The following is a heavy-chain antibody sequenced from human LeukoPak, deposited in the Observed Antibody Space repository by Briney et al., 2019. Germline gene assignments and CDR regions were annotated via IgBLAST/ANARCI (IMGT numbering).Heavy chain of an antibody. V-gene: IGHV3-11*01. CDR2: ISSSGSTI. D-gene: IGHD2-2*01. Sequence: PGGSLRLSCAASGFTFSPYAMSWVRQAPGKGLEWVSYISSSGSTIYYADSVKGRFTISRDNAKNSLYLQMNSLRAEDTAVYYCARSPGLLYAFDIWGQGTMVTVSS. J-gene: IGHJ3*02. CDR3: ARSPGLLYAFDI. CDR1: GFTFSPYA.